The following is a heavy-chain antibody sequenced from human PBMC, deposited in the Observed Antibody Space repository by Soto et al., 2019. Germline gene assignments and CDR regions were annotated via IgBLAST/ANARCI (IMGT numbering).Heavy chain of an antibody. D-gene: IGHD1-1*01. V-gene: IGHV4-4*07. CDR2: IYTTGST. CDR1: GGSISSFY. CDR3: ARGGIALDY. J-gene: IGHJ4*02. Sequence: QVQLQESGPGLVKPSETLSLTCTVSGGSISSFYWNWIRRPAGKGLEWIGRIYTTGSTNYNPSPKSRVTMSVDTSKNQFSLKMTSVTAADTAVYFCARGGIALDYWGQGTLVTVSS.